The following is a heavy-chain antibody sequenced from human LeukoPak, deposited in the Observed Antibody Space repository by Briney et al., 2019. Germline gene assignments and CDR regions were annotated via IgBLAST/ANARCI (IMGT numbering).Heavy chain of an antibody. CDR1: GYTFTSYY. CDR3: ARDRPHCTNGVCHPTYYFDY. J-gene: IGHJ4*02. CDR2: INPSGGST. Sequence: GASVKVSCKASGYTFTSYYMHWVRQAPGRGLEWMGIINPSGGSTSYAQKFQGRVTMTRDMSTSTVDMELSSLRSEDTAVYYCARDRPHCTNGVCHPTYYFDYWGQGTLVTVSS. V-gene: IGHV1-46*01. D-gene: IGHD2-8*01.